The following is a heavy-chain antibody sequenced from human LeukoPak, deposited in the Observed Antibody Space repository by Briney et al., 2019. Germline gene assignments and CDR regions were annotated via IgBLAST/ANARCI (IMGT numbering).Heavy chain of an antibody. J-gene: IGHJ5*02. Sequence: GGSLRLSCAASGFTFSSYAMHWVRQAPGKGLEYVSAISSNGGSTYYANSVKGRFTISRDNSKNTLYLQMGSLRAEDVAVYYCARSVTTVTTGLDHWGQGTLVTVSS. CDR2: ISSNGGST. D-gene: IGHD4-17*01. V-gene: IGHV3-64*01. CDR3: ARSVTTVTTGLDH. CDR1: GFTFSSYA.